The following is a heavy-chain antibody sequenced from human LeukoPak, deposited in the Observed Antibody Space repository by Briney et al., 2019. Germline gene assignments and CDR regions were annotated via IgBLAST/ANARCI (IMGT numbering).Heavy chain of an antibody. Sequence: GGSLRLSCAASGFTFSSYGMHWVRQAPGKGLEWVAAISYDGSNKYYADSVKSRFTISRDNSKNTLYLQMNSLRAEDTAVYYCAKDNYYDNSAYPDYWGQGTLVTVSS. D-gene: IGHD3-22*01. V-gene: IGHV3-30*18. CDR1: GFTFSSYG. CDR2: ISYDGSNK. J-gene: IGHJ4*02. CDR3: AKDNYYDNSAYPDY.